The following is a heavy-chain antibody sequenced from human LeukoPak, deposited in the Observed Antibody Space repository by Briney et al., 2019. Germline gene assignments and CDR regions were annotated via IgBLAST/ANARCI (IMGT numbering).Heavy chain of an antibody. CDR3: ARDGATLTGYYKPVGNWFDP. Sequence: SVKVSCKASGGTFSSYAISWVRRAPGQGLEWMGRIIPIFGTANYAQKFQGRVTITTDESTSTAYMELSSLRSEDTAVYYCARDGATLTGYYKPVGNWFDPWGQGTLVTVSS. J-gene: IGHJ5*02. V-gene: IGHV1-69*05. CDR1: GGTFSSYA. D-gene: IGHD3-9*01. CDR2: IIPIFGTA.